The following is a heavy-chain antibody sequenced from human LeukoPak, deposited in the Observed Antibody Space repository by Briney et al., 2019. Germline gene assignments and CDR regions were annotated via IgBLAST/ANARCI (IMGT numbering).Heavy chain of an antibody. CDR1: GFTFSSYL. D-gene: IGHD1-26*01. J-gene: IGHJ4*02. CDR2: IWYDGSNK. V-gene: IGHV3-33*08. Sequence: GGSLRLSCAASGFTFSSYLMSCVRQAPGKGLEWVAVIWYDGSNKYYADSVKGRFTISRDNSKNTLYLQMNSLRAEDTAVYYCARDGSLDYWGQGTLVTVSS. CDR3: ARDGSLDY.